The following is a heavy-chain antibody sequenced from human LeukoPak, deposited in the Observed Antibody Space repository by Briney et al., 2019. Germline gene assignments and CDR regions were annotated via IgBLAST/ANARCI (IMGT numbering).Heavy chain of an antibody. CDR2: IYYSGST. D-gene: IGHD3-10*01. CDR1: GGSISSYY. V-gene: IGHV4-59*01. Sequence: SETLSLTCTVSGGSISSYYWSWIRQPPGKGLEWIGYIYYSGSTNYNPSLKSRVTISVDTSKNQFSLKLSSVTAADTAVYYCARGLYGSGSPFDYWGQGTLVTVSS. CDR3: ARGLYGSGSPFDY. J-gene: IGHJ4*02.